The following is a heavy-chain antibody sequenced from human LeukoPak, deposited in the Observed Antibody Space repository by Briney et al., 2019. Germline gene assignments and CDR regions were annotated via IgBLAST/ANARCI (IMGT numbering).Heavy chain of an antibody. CDR2: INWKGDNI. D-gene: IGHD3-10*02. CDR1: GFTFSNHG. Sequence: GGTLRLSCAASGFTFSNHGMNWVRQAPGKGLEWVSGINWKGDNIDYVDSVRGRFTISRDSAKNALYLQMNSLRAEDTAVYYCAELGITMIGGVWGKGTTVTISS. CDR3: AELGITMIGGV. V-gene: IGHV3-20*04. J-gene: IGHJ6*04.